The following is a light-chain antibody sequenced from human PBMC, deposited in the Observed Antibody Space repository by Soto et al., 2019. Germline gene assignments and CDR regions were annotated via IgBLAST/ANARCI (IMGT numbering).Light chain of an antibody. CDR1: SGSVSTSYY. CDR3: VLYVSRGISV. Sequence: QTVVTQEPSFSVSPGGTVTLTCDLSSGSVSTSYYPSWYQRTPGQAPRTLIYRTNIRSSGVPDRFSGSILGSRAALTITGAQADDEADYYCVLYVSRGISVFGGGTKVTVL. V-gene: IGLV8-61*01. J-gene: IGLJ2*01. CDR2: RTN.